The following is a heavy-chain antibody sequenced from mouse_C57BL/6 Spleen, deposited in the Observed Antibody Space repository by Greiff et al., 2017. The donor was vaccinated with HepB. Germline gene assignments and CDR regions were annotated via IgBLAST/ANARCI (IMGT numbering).Heavy chain of an antibody. V-gene: IGHV1-64*01. CDR1: GYTFTSYW. CDR3: ARSLWLRREDYAMDY. D-gene: IGHD2-2*01. J-gene: IGHJ4*01. Sequence: QVQLQQPGAELVKPGASVKLSCKASGYTFTSYWMHWVKQRPGQGLEWIGMIHPNSGSTNYNEKFKSKATLTVDKSSSTAYMQLSSLTSEDSAVYDCARSLWLRREDYAMDYWGQGTSVTVSS. CDR2: IHPNSGST.